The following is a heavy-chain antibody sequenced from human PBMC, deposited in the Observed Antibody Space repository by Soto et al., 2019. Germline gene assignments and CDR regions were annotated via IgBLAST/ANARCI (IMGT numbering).Heavy chain of an antibody. CDR3: AKDGDTYYYGSGVDY. CDR2: IYYSGST. Sequence: TSETLSLTCTVSGGSISSSSYYWGWIRQPPGKGLEWIGSIYYSGSTYYNPSLKSRVTISVDTLYLQMNSLRAEDTAVYYCAKDGDTYYYGSGVDYWGQGTLVTVSS. J-gene: IGHJ4*02. CDR1: GGSISSSSYY. V-gene: IGHV4-39*02. D-gene: IGHD3-10*01.